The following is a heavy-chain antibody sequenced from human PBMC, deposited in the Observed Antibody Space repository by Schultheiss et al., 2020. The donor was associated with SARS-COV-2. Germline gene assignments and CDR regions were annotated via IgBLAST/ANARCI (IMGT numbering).Heavy chain of an antibody. Sequence: GESLKISCAASGFTFSSYSMNWVRQAPGKGLEWVSSISSSSSYIYYADSVKGRFTIFRDNSKNTLYLQLNSLRAEDTTVYYCARDFDTMVRGVIWLGMDVWGQGTTVTVSS. CDR3: ARDFDTMVRGVIWLGMDV. V-gene: IGHV3-21*01. CDR2: ISSSSSYI. J-gene: IGHJ6*02. CDR1: GFTFSSYS. D-gene: IGHD3-10*01.